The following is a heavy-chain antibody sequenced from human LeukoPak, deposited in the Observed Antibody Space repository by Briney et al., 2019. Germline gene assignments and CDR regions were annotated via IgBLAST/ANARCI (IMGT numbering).Heavy chain of an antibody. J-gene: IGHJ3*02. Sequence: PSETLSLTCAVSGYSISSGYYWGWIRQPPGKGLEWIGSIYHNGSTYYNPSLKSRVTISVDTSKNQFSLKLSSVTAADTAVYYCASAPANSYGGGDDAFDIWGQGTMVTVSS. D-gene: IGHD5-18*01. CDR2: IYHNGST. CDR3: ASAPANSYGGGDDAFDI. V-gene: IGHV4-38-2*01. CDR1: GYSISSGYY.